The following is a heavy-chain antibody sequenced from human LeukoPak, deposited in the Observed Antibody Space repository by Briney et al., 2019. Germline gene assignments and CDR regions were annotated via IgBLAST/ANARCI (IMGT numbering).Heavy chain of an antibody. J-gene: IGHJ3*02. Sequence: GASVKVSCKSSGYTFTTYGISWMRQAPGQSPEWMGWISPYNSNTKYAQKLQGRVTMTTDTSTNTAYMEVRSLRSDDTAVYYCAREAPVAAGSDAFDIWGQGTMVTVSS. V-gene: IGHV1-18*01. CDR1: GYTFTTYG. D-gene: IGHD6-19*01. CDR3: AREAPVAAGSDAFDI. CDR2: ISPYNSNT.